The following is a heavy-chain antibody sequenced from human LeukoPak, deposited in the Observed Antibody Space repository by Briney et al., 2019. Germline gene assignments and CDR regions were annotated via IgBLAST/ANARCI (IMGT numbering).Heavy chain of an antibody. CDR1: GFTFSSYA. Sequence: GGSLRLSCAASGFTFSSYAMSWVRQAPGKGLEWVSAISGSGGSTYYADSVKGRFTISRDNPKNTLYLQMNSLRAEDTAVYYCAKGVSHSSGWYANYYYGMDVWGQGTTVTVSS. V-gene: IGHV3-23*01. CDR2: ISGSGGST. J-gene: IGHJ6*02. D-gene: IGHD6-19*01. CDR3: AKGVSHSSGWYANYYYGMDV.